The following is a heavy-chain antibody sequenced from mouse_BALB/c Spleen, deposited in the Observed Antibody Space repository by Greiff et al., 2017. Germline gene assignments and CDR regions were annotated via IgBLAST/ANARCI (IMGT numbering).Heavy chain of an antibody. CDR2: INPSTGYT. J-gene: IGHJ3*01. V-gene: IGHV1-7*01. Sequence: VQLQESGAELAKPGASVKMSCKASGYTFTSYWMHWVKQRPGQGLEWIGYINPSTGYTEYNQKFKDKATLTADKSSSTAYMQLSSLTSEDSAVYYCARTPFITTVFAYWGQGTLVTVSA. D-gene: IGHD1-2*01. CDR1: GYTFTSYW. CDR3: ARTPFITTVFAY.